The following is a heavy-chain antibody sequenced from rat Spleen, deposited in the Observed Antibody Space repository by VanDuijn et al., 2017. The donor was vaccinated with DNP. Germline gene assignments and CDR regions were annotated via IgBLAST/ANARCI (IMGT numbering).Heavy chain of an antibody. Sequence: VQLVESGGGLVQPGRSLKLSCVASGFTFSDYYMAWVRQPPGKGLEWVGAIWSGGNTDYNSVLKSRLSISRDTSKSQVFLKMNSLQTEDTAIYVCTRSLIEWDYVMDAWGQGTSVTVSS. D-gene: IGHD1-1*01. CDR3: TRSLIEWDYVMDA. J-gene: IGHJ4*01. CDR1: GFTFSDYY. CDR2: IWSGGNT. V-gene: IGHV2-15*01.